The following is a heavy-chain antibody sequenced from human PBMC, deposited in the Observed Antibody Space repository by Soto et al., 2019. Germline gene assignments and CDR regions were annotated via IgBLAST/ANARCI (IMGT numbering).Heavy chain of an antibody. CDR3: ASHYDFWSGYYTKLRWFDP. CDR2: ISSSSSYI. Sequence: GGSLRLSCAASGFTFSSYSMNWVRQAPGEGLEWVSSISSSSSYIYYADSVKGRFTISRDNAKNSLYLQMNSLRAEDTAVYYYASHYDFWSGYYTKLRWFDPSGQGTLVTVSS. J-gene: IGHJ5*02. D-gene: IGHD3-3*01. CDR1: GFTFSSYS. V-gene: IGHV3-21*01.